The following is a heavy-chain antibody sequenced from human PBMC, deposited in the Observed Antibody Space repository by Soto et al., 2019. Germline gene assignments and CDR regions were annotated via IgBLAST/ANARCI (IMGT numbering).Heavy chain of an antibody. CDR2: IYYSGST. V-gene: IGHV4-39*07. CDR3: ARVAVAGTRVDY. D-gene: IGHD6-19*01. CDR1: GGSISSSSYD. J-gene: IGHJ4*02. Sequence: SETLSLTCTVSGGSISSSSYDGGWIRQPPGKGLEWIGSIYYSGSTYYNPSLKSRVTISVDTSKNQFSLKLSSVTAADTAVYYCARVAVAGTRVDYWGQGTLVTVSS.